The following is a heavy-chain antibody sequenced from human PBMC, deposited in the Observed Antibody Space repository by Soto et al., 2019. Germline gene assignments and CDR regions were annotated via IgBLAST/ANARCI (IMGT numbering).Heavy chain of an antibody. CDR2: IHYSGST. J-gene: IGHJ4*02. CDR3: TRGGDAYKNGH. Sequence: QVQLQESGPGLVKPSETLSLTCTVPGGSVSIGTYYWSWIRQPPGKGLEWIGFIHYSGSTNYNPSLKSRVTMSVDTSKNQFSLKLTSVNAADTAVYYGTRGGDAYKNGHWGQGTLVTVSS. V-gene: IGHV4-61*01. D-gene: IGHD2-21*01. CDR1: GGSVSIGTYY.